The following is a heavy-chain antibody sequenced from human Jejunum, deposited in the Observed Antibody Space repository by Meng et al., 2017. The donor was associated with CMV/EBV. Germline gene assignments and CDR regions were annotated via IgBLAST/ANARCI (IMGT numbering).Heavy chain of an antibody. V-gene: IGHV3-48*03. CDR2: INRGDSVI. CDR3: AKDQGIHGFTMDV. CDR1: EFTLSHHD. J-gene: IGHJ6*02. Sequence: SEFTLSHHDMNWVRQAPGKGLEWLSHINRGDSVILYADSVRGRFTISRDVAKNSVYLQMNTLRVEDTGVYYCAKDQGIHGFTMDVWGQGTAVTVSS. D-gene: IGHD5-24*01.